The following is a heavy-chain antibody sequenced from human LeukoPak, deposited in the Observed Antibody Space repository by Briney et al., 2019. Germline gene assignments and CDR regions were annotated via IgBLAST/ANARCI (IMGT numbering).Heavy chain of an antibody. CDR3: AKGQGGPPDLLIRWLVFDY. CDR2: ISGSGGST. CDR1: GFTSSSYA. Sequence: GGSLRLSCAASGFTSSSYAMSWVRQAPGKGLEWVSAISGSGGSTYYADSVKGRFTISRDNSKNTLYLQMNSLRAEDTAVYYCAKGQGGPPDLLIRWLVFDYWGQGTLVTVSS. V-gene: IGHV3-23*01. D-gene: IGHD6-19*01. J-gene: IGHJ4*02.